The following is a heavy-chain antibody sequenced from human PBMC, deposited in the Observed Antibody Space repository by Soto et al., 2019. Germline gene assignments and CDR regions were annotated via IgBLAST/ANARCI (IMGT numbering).Heavy chain of an antibody. CDR1: GYRFSSYG. D-gene: IGHD3-22*01. CDR3: ARDRLRGYDSSGFYS. J-gene: IGHJ5*01. V-gene: IGHV1-18*01. Sequence: QVQLVQSGAELRKPGASVKVSCQAYGYRFSSYGVHWLRQAPGQGLEWMGWIDPNNGNRNYAQKFEDRLSMTTATSSNTIYMELKSLKSDDTAIYYCARDRLRGYDSSGFYSWGHGTLVTVSS. CDR2: IDPNNGNR.